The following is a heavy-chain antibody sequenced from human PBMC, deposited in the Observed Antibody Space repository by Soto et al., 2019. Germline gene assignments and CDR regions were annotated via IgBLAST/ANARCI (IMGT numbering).Heavy chain of an antibody. CDR1: GVSFSGYS. CDR3: ARGLSSPQRRFDP. V-gene: IGHV4-34*01. Sequence: SETLSLTCAVYGVSFSGYSWSWIRQPPGKGLEWIGEINHSGSTNYNPSLKSRVTISVDTSKNQFSLKLSSVTAADTAVYYCARGLSSPQRRFDPWGQGTLVTVS. CDR2: INHSGST. D-gene: IGHD6-19*01. J-gene: IGHJ5*02.